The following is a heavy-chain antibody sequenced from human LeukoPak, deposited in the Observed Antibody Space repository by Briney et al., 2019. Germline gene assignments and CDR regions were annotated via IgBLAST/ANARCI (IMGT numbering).Heavy chain of an antibody. CDR1: GYTLTELS. J-gene: IGHJ4*02. CDR2: FDPEDGET. CDR3: ATGWISGFYYDSSGYYGY. Sequence: GASVKVSCKVSGYTLTELSMHWVRQAPGKGLEWMGGFDPEDGETIYAQKFQGRVTMTEDTSTDTAYMELSSLRSEDTAVYYCATGWISGFYYDSSGYYGYWGQGTLVTVSS. V-gene: IGHV1-24*01. D-gene: IGHD3-22*01.